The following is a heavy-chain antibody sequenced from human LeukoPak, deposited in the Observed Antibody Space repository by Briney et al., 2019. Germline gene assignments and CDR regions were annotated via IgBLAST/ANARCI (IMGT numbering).Heavy chain of an antibody. Sequence: GASVKVSCKAPGYTFTGHYMNWVRLAPGQGLEWMGWINPTGGTTYAQKFQDRVTMTRDTSINTAYMELSGLRSDDTAVYYCARDLGWSSSHWGQGTLVTVSS. V-gene: IGHV1-2*02. J-gene: IGHJ4*02. CDR2: INPTGGT. D-gene: IGHD6-6*01. CDR3: ARDLGWSSSH. CDR1: GYTFTGHY.